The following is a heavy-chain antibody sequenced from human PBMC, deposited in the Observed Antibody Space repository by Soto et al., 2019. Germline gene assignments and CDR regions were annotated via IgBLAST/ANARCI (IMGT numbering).Heavy chain of an antibody. J-gene: IGHJ5*02. Sequence: QVQLVESGGGVVQAGRSLRLSCAASGFTFSSYDMHWVRQAPGKGLEWVAGISYDEINKYYADSVKGRFTISRDNSKNTLYLQMNSLRGEDTAVFYCERDRTGKDPGGWFDPWGQGTLVTVSS. D-gene: IGHD3-10*01. V-gene: IGHV3-30-3*01. CDR2: ISYDEINK. CDR3: ERDRTGKDPGGWFDP. CDR1: GFTFSSYD.